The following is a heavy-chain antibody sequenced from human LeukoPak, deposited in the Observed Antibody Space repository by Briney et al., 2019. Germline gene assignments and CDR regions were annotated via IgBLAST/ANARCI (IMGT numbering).Heavy chain of an antibody. CDR2: IRSKAYRGTT. D-gene: IGHD5-18*01. V-gene: IGHV3-49*04. CDR3: TRGPIQLWIHNAMDV. J-gene: IGHJ6*02. Sequence: GGSLRLSCRAFGFTFGDHAMSWVRQAPGKGLEWVGFIRSKAYRGTTEYAASVKGRFTILRDDSKSIAYLQMNSLEIEDTGFYYCTRGPIQLWIHNAMDVWGQGTTVTASS. CDR1: GFTFGDHA.